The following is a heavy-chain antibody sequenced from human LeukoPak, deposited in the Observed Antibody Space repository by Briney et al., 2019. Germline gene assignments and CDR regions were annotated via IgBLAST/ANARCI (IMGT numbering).Heavy chain of an antibody. J-gene: IGHJ4*02. D-gene: IGHD2-21*02. CDR1: GFTFSSYA. CDR2: ISGSGGST. V-gene: IGHV3-23*01. CDR3: AKDPYCGGDCYYFDY. Sequence: GGSLRLSCAASGFTFSSYAMSWVRQAPGKGLEWVSAISGSGGSTYYADSVKGRFTISRDNSKNTLYLQVNSLRAEDTAVYYCAKDPYCGGDCYYFDYWGQGTLVTVSS.